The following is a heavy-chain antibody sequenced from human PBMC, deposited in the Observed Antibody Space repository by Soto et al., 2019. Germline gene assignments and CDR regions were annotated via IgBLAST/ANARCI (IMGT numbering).Heavy chain of an antibody. CDR2: IYYSGRT. Sequence: QVQLQESGPGLVKPSETLSLTCTVSGGSISSYYWSWIRQPPGKGLEWIGYIYYSGRTNYNRSLKSRVTISVDTSKNQCSLKLSSVTAADTAVYDCARGVNNGYDIFTVTTRVGWFDPWGQGTLVTVSS. V-gene: IGHV4-59*01. D-gene: IGHD3-9*01. CDR1: GGSISSYY. CDR3: ARGVNNGYDIFTVTTRVGWFDP. J-gene: IGHJ5*02.